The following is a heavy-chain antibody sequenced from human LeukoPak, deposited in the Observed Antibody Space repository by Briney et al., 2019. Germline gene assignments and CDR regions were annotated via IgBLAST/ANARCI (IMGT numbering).Heavy chain of an antibody. CDR2: INPNSGGT. CDR3: ARSSPTYYYDSSGYAFDT. Sequence: ASVKVSCKASGYTFTGYYMHWVRQAPGQGLEWMGWINPNSGGTNYAQKFQGRVTMTRDTSISTAYMELSRLRSDDTAVYYCARSSPTYYYDSSGYAFDTWGQGTMVTVSS. V-gene: IGHV1-2*02. J-gene: IGHJ3*02. D-gene: IGHD3-22*01. CDR1: GYTFTGYY.